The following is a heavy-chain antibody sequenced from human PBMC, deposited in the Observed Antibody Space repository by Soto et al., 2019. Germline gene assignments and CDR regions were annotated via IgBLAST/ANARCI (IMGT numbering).Heavy chain of an antibody. CDR3: AQLAVRPYYYAMDV. J-gene: IGHJ6*02. CDR1: GGSISSSTYS. D-gene: IGHD3-3*02. CDR2: INFSGTT. Sequence: SETLSLPCTVSGGSISSSTYSWGWIRQSPGKGLEWIASINFSGTTYHNPSLKSRVSISADTSKKQLSLKLSSVTAADTAVYYCAQLAVRPYYYAMDVWGQGTTVTVSS. V-gene: IGHV4-39*01.